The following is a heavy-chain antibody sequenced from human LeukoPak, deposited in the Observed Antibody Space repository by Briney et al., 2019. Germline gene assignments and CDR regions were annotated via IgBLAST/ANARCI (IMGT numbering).Heavy chain of an antibody. Sequence: SVKVSCKASGGTFSSYAISWVRQAPGQGLEWMGGIIPIFGTANYAQKFQGRVTITTDESTSTAYMELSSLRSEDTAVYYCARDLIVGATTNAFDTWGQGTMVTVSS. CDR3: ARDLIVGATTNAFDT. CDR2: IIPIFGTA. CDR1: GGTFSSYA. D-gene: IGHD1-26*01. V-gene: IGHV1-69*05. J-gene: IGHJ3*02.